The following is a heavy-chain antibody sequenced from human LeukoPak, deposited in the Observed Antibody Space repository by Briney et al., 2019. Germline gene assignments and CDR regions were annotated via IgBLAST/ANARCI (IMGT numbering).Heavy chain of an antibody. V-gene: IGHV4-59*01. Sequence: SETLSLTCTVSGGSISSYYWSWLRQPPGKGLEWIGYIYYSGSTNYNPSLKSRVTISVDTSKNQFSLKLSSVSAADTAVYYCARAYCGGDCYLDYWGQGTLGTVSS. CDR3: ARAYCGGDCYLDY. CDR1: GGSISSYY. CDR2: IYYSGST. J-gene: IGHJ4*02. D-gene: IGHD2-21*02.